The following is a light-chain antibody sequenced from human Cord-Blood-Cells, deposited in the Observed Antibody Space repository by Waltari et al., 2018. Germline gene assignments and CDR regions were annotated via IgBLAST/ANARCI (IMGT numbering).Light chain of an antibody. Sequence: HLVLTQSTSASASLGASVKLTCTLSSGHSSYAIAWHQQQPEKGPRYLMKLNSDGSHSKGDGIPDRFSGSSSGAECYLTISSLQSEDEADYYCQTWGTGIQVFGGGTKLTV. CDR3: QTWGTGIQV. V-gene: IGLV4-69*01. J-gene: IGLJ3*02. CDR2: LNSDGSH. CDR1: SGHSSYA.